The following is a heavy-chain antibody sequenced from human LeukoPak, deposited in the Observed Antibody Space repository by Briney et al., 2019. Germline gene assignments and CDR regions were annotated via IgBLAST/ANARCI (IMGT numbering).Heavy chain of an antibody. D-gene: IGHD6-19*01. J-gene: IGHJ4*02. CDR3: ARGGGYSSGWYGRSSFDY. CDR2: IYSGGST. Sequence: PGGSLRLSCAASGFTFSDYYMSWIRQAPGKGLEWVSVIYSGGSTYYADSVKGRFTISRDNSKNTLYLQMNSLRAEDTAVYYCARGGGYSSGWYGRSSFDYWGQGTLVTVSS. CDR1: GFTFSDYY. V-gene: IGHV3-66*01.